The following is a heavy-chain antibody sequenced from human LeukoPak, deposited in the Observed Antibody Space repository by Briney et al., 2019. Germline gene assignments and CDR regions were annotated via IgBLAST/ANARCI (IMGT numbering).Heavy chain of an antibody. CDR1: YTFXXXX. CDR2: ISPSGGPT. CDR3: AREFPATFHFDY. V-gene: IGHV1-46*01. J-gene: IGHJ4*02. Sequence: YTFXXXXIHWVRQAPGQGGEGMGIISPSGGPTSYAQKFQGRVTMTWDTSTSTVYMELSSLSSDDTAMYYCAREFPATFHFDYWGQGTLVTVSS. D-gene: IGHD2-15*01.